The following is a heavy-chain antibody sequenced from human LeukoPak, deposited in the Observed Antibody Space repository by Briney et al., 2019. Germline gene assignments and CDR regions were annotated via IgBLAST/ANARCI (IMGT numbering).Heavy chain of an antibody. D-gene: IGHD2-15*01. J-gene: IGHJ4*02. CDR2: IYSGGTT. CDR1: GGSISGSYY. CDR3: ARHSRNCSGGYCYLYY. Sequence: SETLSLTCAVSGGSISGSYYWGWIRQPPGKGLEWIGSIYSGGTTYYNPSLRSRVTISVDTSKNQFSLKLTSVTAADAAAYHCARHSRNCSGGYCYLYYWGQGTLVTVSS. V-gene: IGHV4-39*01.